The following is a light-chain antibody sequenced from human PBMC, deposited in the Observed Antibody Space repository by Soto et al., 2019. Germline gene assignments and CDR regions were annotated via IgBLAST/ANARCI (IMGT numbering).Light chain of an antibody. CDR1: QGIDDW. Sequence: DNKMTQSPSTLSASVGDRVTITCRASQGIDDWLAWYQRKPGKAPKLLIYRASNLEAGIPSRFSGSGFGTEFTLTISSLQPDDFATYYCQEYNSYFGGGTKVEIK. CDR3: QEYNSY. CDR2: RAS. J-gene: IGKJ4*01. V-gene: IGKV1-5*03.